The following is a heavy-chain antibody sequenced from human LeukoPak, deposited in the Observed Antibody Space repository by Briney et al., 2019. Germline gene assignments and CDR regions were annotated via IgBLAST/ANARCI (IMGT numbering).Heavy chain of an antibody. CDR2: ISWNSGSI. V-gene: IGHV3-9*01. J-gene: IGHJ4*02. CDR3: AKDISRQLVLSDFDY. Sequence: GRSLRLSCAASEFTFDDYAMHWVRQAPGKGLEWVSGISWNSGSIGYADSVKGRFTISRDNAKNSLYLQMNSLRAEDTALYYCAKDISRQLVLSDFDYWGQGTLVTVSS. D-gene: IGHD6-13*01. CDR1: EFTFDDYA.